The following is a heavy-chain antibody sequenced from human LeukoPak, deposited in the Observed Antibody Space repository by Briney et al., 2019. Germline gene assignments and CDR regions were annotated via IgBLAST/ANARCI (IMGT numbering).Heavy chain of an antibody. CDR2: ISGSGGST. D-gene: IGHD6-19*01. CDR1: GLSCGSYA. J-gene: IGHJ4*02. Sequence: GVSLRLSCTASGLSCGSYAMSWARQSSGKELEWVSAISGSGGSTYYADSVKGRFTISRDNSKNTLYLQMNSLRAEDTAVYYCAKGREAVAGPFDYWGQGTLVTVSS. V-gene: IGHV3-23*01. CDR3: AKGREAVAGPFDY.